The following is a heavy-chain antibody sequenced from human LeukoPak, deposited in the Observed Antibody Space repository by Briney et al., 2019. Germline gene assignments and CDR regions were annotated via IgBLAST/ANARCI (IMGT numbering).Heavy chain of an antibody. V-gene: IGHV1-2*02. J-gene: IGHJ4*02. CDR3: PRCPKDTHYYFDY. CDR1: GYTFTGYY. Sequence: ASVKVSCXASGYTFTGYYMHWVRQARGQGLEWMGWINPNSGGTNYAQKFQGRVTMTRDTSISTAYMELSRLRSDDTAVYYCPRCPKDTHYYFDYWGQGTLVTVSS. CDR2: INPNSGGT.